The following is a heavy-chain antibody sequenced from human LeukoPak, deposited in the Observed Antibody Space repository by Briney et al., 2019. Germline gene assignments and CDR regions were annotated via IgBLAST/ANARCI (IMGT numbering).Heavy chain of an antibody. V-gene: IGHV3-23*01. CDR1: GFTFSSYA. Sequence: PGGSLRLSCAASGFTFSSYAMSWVRQAPGKGLEWVSAISGSGGSTYYADSVKGRFTISRDNSKNTLYLQMNSLRAEDTAVYYCAKGRHDYGDYTGDYWGQGTLVTVSS. CDR2: ISGSGGST. CDR3: AKGRHDYGDYTGDY. D-gene: IGHD4-17*01. J-gene: IGHJ4*02.